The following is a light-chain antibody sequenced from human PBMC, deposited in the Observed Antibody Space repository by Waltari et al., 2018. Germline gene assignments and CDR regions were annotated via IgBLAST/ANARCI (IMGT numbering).Light chain of an antibody. CDR2: VDN. J-gene: IGLJ3*02. V-gene: IGLV3-21*02. CDR3: QVWDGITDEWV. CDR1: NIGRKS. Sequence: SYVLTQPHSVSVAPGETATIPCGGNNIGRKSVHWYQQQAGQAPVLVTYVDNDRPSGIPGRFSGSNSGNTATLAISGVEAGDEADYYCQVWDGITDEWVFGGGTKLTVL.